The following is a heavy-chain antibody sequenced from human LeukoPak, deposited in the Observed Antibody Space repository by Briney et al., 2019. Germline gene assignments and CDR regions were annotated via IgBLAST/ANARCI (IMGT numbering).Heavy chain of an antibody. J-gene: IGHJ6*03. CDR1: GGTFSSYT. CDR2: IIPIFGTA. D-gene: IGHD4-23*01. V-gene: IGHV1-69*05. CDR3: ASGKIYYYYYYMDV. Sequence: SVKVSCKASGGTFSSYTISWVRQAPGQGLEWMGGIIPIFGTANYAQKFQGRVTITTDESTSTAYMELSSLRSEDTAVYYCASGKIYYYYYYMDVWGKGTTVTVSS.